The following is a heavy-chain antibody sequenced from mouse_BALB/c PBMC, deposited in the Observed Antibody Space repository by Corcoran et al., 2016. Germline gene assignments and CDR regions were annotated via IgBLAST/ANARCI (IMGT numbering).Heavy chain of an antibody. CDR1: GYTFTSYV. V-gene: IGHV1S136*01. Sequence: EVQLQQSGPELVKPGASVKMSCKASGYTFTSYVMHWVKQKPGQGLEWIGYINPYNDGTKYNEKFKGKATLTSDKSSSTAYMELSSLTSEDSAVDYCARVIKITTAGIAYWGQGTLVTVSA. J-gene: IGHJ3*01. CDR2: INPYNDGT. D-gene: IGHD1-2*01. CDR3: ARVIKITTAGIAY.